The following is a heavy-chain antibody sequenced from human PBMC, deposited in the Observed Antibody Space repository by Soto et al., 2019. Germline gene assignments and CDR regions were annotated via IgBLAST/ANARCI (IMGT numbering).Heavy chain of an antibody. CDR1: GYSFTTYW. J-gene: IGHJ2*01. V-gene: IGHV5-51*01. D-gene: IGHD4-17*01. Sequence: GESLKISCKGSGYSFTTYWIGWVRQMPGKGLEWMGIIYPRDSDTTYSPSFQGQVTISADKSISTAYLHWRSLKASDTAMYYCARQDYGDSSSATWYFDLWGRGTLVTVSS. CDR2: IYPRDSDT. CDR3: ARQDYGDSSSATWYFDL.